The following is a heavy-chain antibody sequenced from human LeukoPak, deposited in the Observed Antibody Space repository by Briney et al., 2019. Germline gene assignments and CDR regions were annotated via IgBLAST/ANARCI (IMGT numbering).Heavy chain of an antibody. Sequence: NPGESLKISCKGSGYSFTSYWIGWVRQMPGKGLEWMGIIYPGDSDTRYSPSFRGQVTISADKSISTAYLQWSSLKASDTAMYYCARLYLIEQLVPEYYFDYWGQGTLVTVSS. D-gene: IGHD6-6*01. CDR3: ARLYLIEQLVPEYYFDY. CDR2: IYPGDSDT. V-gene: IGHV5-51*01. J-gene: IGHJ4*02. CDR1: GYSFTSYW.